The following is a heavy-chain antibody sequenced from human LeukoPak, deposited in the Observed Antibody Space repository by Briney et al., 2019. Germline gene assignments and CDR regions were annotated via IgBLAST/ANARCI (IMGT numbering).Heavy chain of an antibody. CDR2: IYPGDSDT. J-gene: IGHJ6*02. D-gene: IGHD2-21*02. CDR3: ARVGAYCGGDCYWGRSYYYGMDV. V-gene: IGHV5-51*01. CDR1: RYSFASYW. Sequence: GESLKISCKGSRYSFASYWIGWVRQMPGKGLEWMGIIYPGDSDTRYSPSFQGQVTISADKSISTAYLQWSSLKASDTAMYYCARVGAYCGGDCYWGRSYYYGMDVWGQGTTVTVSS.